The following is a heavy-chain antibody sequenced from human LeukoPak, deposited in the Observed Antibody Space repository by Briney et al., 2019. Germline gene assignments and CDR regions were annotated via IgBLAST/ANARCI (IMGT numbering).Heavy chain of an antibody. Sequence: PGGSLRLSCAASGNYWMHWVRQAPGKGLEWVSGISWNSGSIGYADSVKGRFTISRDNAKNSLYLQMNSLRAEDTALYYCAKDNGYSGYDFAFDYWGQGTLVTVSS. V-gene: IGHV3-9*01. J-gene: IGHJ4*02. CDR1: GNYW. CDR2: ISWNSGSI. D-gene: IGHD5-12*01. CDR3: AKDNGYSGYDFAFDY.